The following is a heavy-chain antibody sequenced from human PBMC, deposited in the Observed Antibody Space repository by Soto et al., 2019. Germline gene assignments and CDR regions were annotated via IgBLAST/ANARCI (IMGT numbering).Heavy chain of an antibody. Sequence: GGSLRLSCAVSGLTVSGKKYVAWVRQAPGKGLEWVSGFYDLDGTYYADSLKGRFTTSGDSSKTIVYLQMNGLRPEDTAVYYCATWHLQEHAYDVWGQGTTVTVSS. D-gene: IGHD4-4*01. CDR2: FYDLDGT. V-gene: IGHV3-53*01. CDR3: ATWHLQEHAYDV. CDR1: GLTVSGKKY. J-gene: IGHJ3*01.